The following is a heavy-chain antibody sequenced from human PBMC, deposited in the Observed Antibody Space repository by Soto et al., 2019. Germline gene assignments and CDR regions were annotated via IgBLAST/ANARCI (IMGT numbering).Heavy chain of an antibody. V-gene: IGHV3-48*02. J-gene: IGHJ3*02. Sequence: EVQLVESGGGLVQPGGSLRLSCAASGFTFSSYSMNWVRQAPGKGLEWVSYISSGSAAIYYADSVKGRFTISRDNAKHSLYLQMNSLRDEDTAVYCCARGSDAFDIWGQGTMITVSS. CDR2: ISSGSAAI. CDR1: GFTFSSYS. CDR3: ARGSDAFDI.